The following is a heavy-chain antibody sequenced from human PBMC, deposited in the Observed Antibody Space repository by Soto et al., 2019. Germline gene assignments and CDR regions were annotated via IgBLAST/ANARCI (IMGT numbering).Heavy chain of an antibody. V-gene: IGHV1-46*03. D-gene: IGHD3-3*01. CDR1: GYTFTSYY. CDR2: INPSGGST. Sequence: QVQLVQSGAEVKKPGASVKVSCKASGYTFTSYYMHWVRQAPGQGLEWMGIINPSGGSTSYAQKFQGRVTMTRDTSTSTVYMELSSLRSEDTAVYYCARGGDIFGVVIFPDLDYWGQGTLVTVSS. J-gene: IGHJ4*02. CDR3: ARGGDIFGVVIFPDLDY.